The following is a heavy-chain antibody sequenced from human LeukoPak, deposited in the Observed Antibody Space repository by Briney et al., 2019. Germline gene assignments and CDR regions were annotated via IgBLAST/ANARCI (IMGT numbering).Heavy chain of an antibody. CDR2: ISGSGGST. J-gene: IGHJ4*02. V-gene: IGHV3-23*01. Sequence: GGSLRPSCAASGFTVSSNYMSWVRQAPGKGLEWVSAISGSGGSTYYADSVKGRFTISRDNSKNTLYLQMNSLRAEDTAVYYCAKDSSGYYASWGTETNWGQGTLVTVSS. CDR3: AKDSSGYYASWGTETN. D-gene: IGHD5-12*01. CDR1: GFTVSSNY.